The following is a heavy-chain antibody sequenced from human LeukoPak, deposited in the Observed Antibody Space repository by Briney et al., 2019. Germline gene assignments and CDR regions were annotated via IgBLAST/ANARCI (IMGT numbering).Heavy chain of an antibody. J-gene: IGHJ4*02. CDR1: GFTFSSYW. CDR2: IKQDGSEK. Sequence: PGGSLRLSCAASGFTFSSYWMSWVRQALGKGLEWVANIKQDGSEKYYVDSVKGRFTISRDNAKNSLYLQMNSLRAEDTAVYYCARLQRQPHAYFDYWGQGTLVTVSS. D-gene: IGHD6-13*01. CDR3: ARLQRQPHAYFDY. V-gene: IGHV3-7*03.